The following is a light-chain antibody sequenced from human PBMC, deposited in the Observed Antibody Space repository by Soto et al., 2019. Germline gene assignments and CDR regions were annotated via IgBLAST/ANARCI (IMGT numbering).Light chain of an antibody. J-gene: IGLJ1*01. CDR3: QSYDSSLSAFYV. CDR1: SSNIGAGYD. Sequence: SVLTQPPSVSGAPGQWVTISCHGSSSNIGAGYDVHWYQQLPGTAPKFLIYGNSNRPSGVPDRFSGSKSGTSASLAITGLQAEDEADYYCQSYDSSLSAFYVFGTGTKVTVL. CDR2: GNS. V-gene: IGLV1-40*01.